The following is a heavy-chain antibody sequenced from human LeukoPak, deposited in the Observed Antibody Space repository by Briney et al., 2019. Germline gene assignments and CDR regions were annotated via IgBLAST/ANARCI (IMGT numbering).Heavy chain of an antibody. CDR2: ISYDGSNK. CDR3: ERDQHGSGWYAASGYYYMDV. CDR1: GFTFSSYG. V-gene: IGHV3-30*03. Sequence: GGSLRLSCAASGFTFSSYGMRWVRQAPGKGLEWVAVISYDGSNKYYADSVKGRFTISRDNSKNTLYLQMNSLRAEDTAVYYCERDQHGSGWYAASGYYYMDVWGKGTTVTISS. J-gene: IGHJ6*03. D-gene: IGHD6-19*01.